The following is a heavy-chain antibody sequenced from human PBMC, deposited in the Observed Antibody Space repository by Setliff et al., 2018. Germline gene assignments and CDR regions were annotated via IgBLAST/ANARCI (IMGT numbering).Heavy chain of an antibody. D-gene: IGHD3-22*01. CDR1: GYTFTSYA. Sequence: VASVKVSCKTSGYTFTSYAISWVRQAPGQGLEWMGWISAYNDNTNYAQKFQGRVTMTTDTSTSTAYMELTSLRSDDTAVYYCARASPHHPYDSSGYYYGDYWGQGTLVTVSS. CDR2: ISAYNDNT. V-gene: IGHV1-18*01. CDR3: ARASPHHPYDSSGYYYGDY. J-gene: IGHJ4*02.